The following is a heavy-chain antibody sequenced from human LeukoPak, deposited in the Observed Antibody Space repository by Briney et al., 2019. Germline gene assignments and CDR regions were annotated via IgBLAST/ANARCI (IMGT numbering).Heavy chain of an antibody. V-gene: IGHV3-23*01. J-gene: IGHJ6*03. CDR3: AKGSDYDSKYYYYYMDV. CDR1: GFTFSRYW. D-gene: IGHD3-22*01. CDR2: ISGSGGST. Sequence: GGSLRLSCAASGFTFSRYWMSWVRQAPGKGLEGVSDISGSGGSTYYAESGKGRFTISRDNSKNRLYLQMNSLRAEDTAVYYCAKGSDYDSKYYYYYMDVWGKGTTVTVSS.